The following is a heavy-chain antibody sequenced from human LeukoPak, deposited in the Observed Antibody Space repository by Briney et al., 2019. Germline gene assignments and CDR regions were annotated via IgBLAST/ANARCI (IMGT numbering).Heavy chain of an antibody. V-gene: IGHV1-46*01. CDR2: INPSGGST. CDR1: GYTFTSYY. Sequence: GASVKVSCKASGYTFTSYYMRWVRQAPGQGPEWMGIINPSGGSTSYAQKFQGRDTMTRDTSTSTVYMELSSLRSEDTAVYYCASARDTSGYYSWGQGTLVTVSS. CDR3: ASARDTSGYYS. J-gene: IGHJ4*02. D-gene: IGHD3-22*01.